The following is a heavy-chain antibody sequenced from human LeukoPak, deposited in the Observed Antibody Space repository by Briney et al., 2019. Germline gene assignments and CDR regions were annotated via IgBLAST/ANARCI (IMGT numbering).Heavy chain of an antibody. V-gene: IGHV1-18*01. J-gene: IGHJ3*02. CDR2: ISAYNGNT. CDR1: GYTFTSYG. D-gene: IGHD2-21*01. Sequence: ASVKVSCKASGYTFTSYGISWVRQAPGQGLEWMGWISAYNGNTNYAQKLQGRVTMTTDTSTSTAYMELRSLRSDDTAVYYCATTTAYCGGDCQREDAFDIWGQGTMVTVSS. CDR3: ATTTAYCGGDCQREDAFDI.